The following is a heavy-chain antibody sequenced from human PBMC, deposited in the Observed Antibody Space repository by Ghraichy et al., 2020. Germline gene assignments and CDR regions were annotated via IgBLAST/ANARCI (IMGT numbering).Heavy chain of an antibody. Sequence: SETLSLTCTVSGGSISSYYWSWIRQPPGKGLEWIGYIYYSGSTNYNPSLKSRVTISVDTSKNQFSLKLSSVTAADTAVYYCARADFWSGYPLGMDVWGQGTTVTVSS. CDR2: IYYSGST. V-gene: IGHV4-59*01. D-gene: IGHD3-3*01. CDR1: GGSISSYY. CDR3: ARADFWSGYPLGMDV. J-gene: IGHJ6*02.